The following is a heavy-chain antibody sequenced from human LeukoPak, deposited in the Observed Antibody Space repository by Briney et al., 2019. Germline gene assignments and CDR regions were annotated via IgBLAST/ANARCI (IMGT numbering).Heavy chain of an antibody. CDR3: ARGEGVVVVPAAPKGYYYYGMDV. J-gene: IGHJ6*02. Sequence: SETLSLTCTVSGGSISSYYWSWIRQPPGKGLEWIGEINHSGSTNYNPSLKSRVTISVDTSKNQFSLKLSSVTAADTAVYYCARGEGVVVVPAAPKGYYYYGMDVWGQGTTVTVSS. CDR2: INHSGST. CDR1: GGSISSYY. D-gene: IGHD2-2*01. V-gene: IGHV4-34*01.